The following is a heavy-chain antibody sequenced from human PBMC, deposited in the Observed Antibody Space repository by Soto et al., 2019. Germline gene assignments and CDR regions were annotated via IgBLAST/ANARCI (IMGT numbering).Heavy chain of an antibody. V-gene: IGHV3-48*01. Sequence: EVHLVESGGRLVQPGGSLRLSCAASGFTFSDYSMNWVRQLPGGGLEWVSYISGGSFTLNYPDSLEGRFAISRDNAKNSLYLQMNSLRAEDTAVYYCAGDYNDFWGGHFGYWGPGALGTVSS. CDR1: GFTFSDYS. J-gene: IGHJ4*02. D-gene: IGHD3-3*01. CDR3: AGDYNDFWGGHFGY. CDR2: ISGGSFTL.